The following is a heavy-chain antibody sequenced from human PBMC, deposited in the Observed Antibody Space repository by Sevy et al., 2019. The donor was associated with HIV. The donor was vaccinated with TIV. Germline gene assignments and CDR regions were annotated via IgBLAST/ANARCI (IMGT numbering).Heavy chain of an antibody. V-gene: IGHV3-72*01. J-gene: IGHJ2*01. D-gene: IGHD6-19*01. CDR3: AAVAADRGYFHI. CDR1: GFIFGDLY. Sequence: GGSLRLSCAASGFIFGDLYMDWVRQAPGKGLKWIGRIRNKAKSSTTEYAASVKGRFTITRDDSKNSLYLQMNSLKTEDTARYYCAAVAADRGYFHIWGRGTLVTVSS. CDR2: IRNKAKSSTT.